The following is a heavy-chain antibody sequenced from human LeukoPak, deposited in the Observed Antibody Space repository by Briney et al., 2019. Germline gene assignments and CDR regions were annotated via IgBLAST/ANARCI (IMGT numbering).Heavy chain of an antibody. CDR3: ARDVGSWLADY. Sequence: GGSLRLSCAASGFTFSSYSMNWVRQAPGKRLEWVSSISSSSSYIYYADSVKGRFTISRDNAKNSLYLQMNSLRAEDTAVYYCARDVGSWLADYWGQGTLVTVSS. J-gene: IGHJ4*02. D-gene: IGHD6-19*01. V-gene: IGHV3-21*01. CDR2: ISSSSSYI. CDR1: GFTFSSYS.